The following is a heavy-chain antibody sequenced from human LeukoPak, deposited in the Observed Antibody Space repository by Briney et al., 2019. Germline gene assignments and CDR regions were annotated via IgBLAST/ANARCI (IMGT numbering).Heavy chain of an antibody. V-gene: IGHV1-2*02. CDR3: ARLDSSGYYFGSFFDY. D-gene: IGHD3-22*01. CDR2: INPNSGGT. Sequence: ASVKVSCKASRHTLTSYYMHWVRQAPGQGLEWMGWINPNSGGTNYAQKFQGRVTMTRDTSISTAYMELSRLRSDDTAVYYCARLDSSGYYFGSFFDYWGQGTLVTVSS. J-gene: IGHJ4*02. CDR1: RHTLTSYY.